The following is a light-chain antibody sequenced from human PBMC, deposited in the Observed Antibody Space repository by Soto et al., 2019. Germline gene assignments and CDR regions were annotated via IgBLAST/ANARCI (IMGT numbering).Light chain of an antibody. J-gene: IGKJ1*01. Sequence: EIVVTQSPATLSVSPGERATLSCRASQSVNINLAWYQKKPGQAPRLLIYGASTRATGIPARFSGSGSGTEFTLTITSLQSEDFAVYYCQHYNNWPPWTFGQGTKVEIK. CDR1: QSVNIN. V-gene: IGKV3-15*01. CDR2: GAS. CDR3: QHYNNWPPWT.